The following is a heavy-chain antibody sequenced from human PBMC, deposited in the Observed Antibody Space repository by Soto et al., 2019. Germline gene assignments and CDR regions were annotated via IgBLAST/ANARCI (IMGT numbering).Heavy chain of an antibody. D-gene: IGHD6-19*01. V-gene: IGHV3-48*02. CDR2: ISSSSSTI. CDR1: GFTFSSYS. Sequence: VSLRLSCAASGFTFSSYSMNWVRQAPGKGLEWVSYISSSSSTIYYADSVKGRFTISGDNAKNSLYLQMNSLRDEDTAVYYCARAGVYSSGWYVEYFDYWGQGTLVTVSS. CDR3: ARAGVYSSGWYVEYFDY. J-gene: IGHJ4*02.